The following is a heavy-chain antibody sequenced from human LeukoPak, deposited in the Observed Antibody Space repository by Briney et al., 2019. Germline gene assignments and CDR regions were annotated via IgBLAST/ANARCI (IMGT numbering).Heavy chain of an antibody. J-gene: IGHJ4*02. CDR3: ARVDTAMALNFDY. V-gene: IGHV4-59*01. CDR1: GGSISSYY. D-gene: IGHD5-18*01. Sequence: KPSETLSLTCTVSGGSISSYYWSWIRQPPGKGLEWIGYIYYSGSTNYNPSLKSRVTISVDTSKNQFSLKLSSVTAADTAVYYCARVDTAMALNFDYWGQGTLVTVSS. CDR2: IYYSGST.